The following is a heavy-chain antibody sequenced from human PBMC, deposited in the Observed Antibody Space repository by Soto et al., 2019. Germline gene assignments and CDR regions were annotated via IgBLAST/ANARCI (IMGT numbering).Heavy chain of an antibody. CDR1: GGSISGYY. V-gene: IGHV4-59*01. Sequence: QVHLQESGPGLVKPSETLSLTCSVFGGSISGYYWSWIRQPPGKGLEWIGYIYYSGGTNYNPSLQSRVSISLDTSKSQFSLRLTSVTAADTAVYYCARGMGTAVEAINYYYYYGMDVWGQGTTVTVSS. J-gene: IGHJ6*02. CDR2: IYYSGGT. D-gene: IGHD6-19*01. CDR3: ARGMGTAVEAINYYYYYGMDV.